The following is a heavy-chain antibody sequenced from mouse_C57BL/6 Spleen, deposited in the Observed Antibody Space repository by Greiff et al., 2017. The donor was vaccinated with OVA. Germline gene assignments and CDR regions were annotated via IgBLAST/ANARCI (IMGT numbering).Heavy chain of an antibody. CDR3: AREDYYGNYVPWFAY. CDR1: GYSITSGYY. D-gene: IGHD2-1*01. CDR2: ISYDGSN. J-gene: IGHJ3*01. V-gene: IGHV3-6*01. Sequence: EVQLQQSGPGLVKPSQSLSLTCSVTGYSITSGYYWNWIRQFPGNKLEWMGYISYDGSNNYNPSLKNRISITRDTSKNQFFQKLNSVTTEDTATYYCAREDYYGNYVPWFAYWGQGTLVTVSA.